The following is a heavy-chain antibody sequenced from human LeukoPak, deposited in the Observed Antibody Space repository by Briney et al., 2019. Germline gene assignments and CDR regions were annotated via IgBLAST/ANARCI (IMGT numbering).Heavy chain of an antibody. CDR1: GGTFSSYT. J-gene: IGHJ6*03. Sequence: SVKVSCKASGGTFSSYTISWVRQAPGQGLEWVGRIIPILGIANYAQKFQGRVTITADKSTSTAYMELSSLRSEDAAVYYCANSQRRFLEELYYYYYMDVRGKGTTVTVSS. CDR2: IIPILGIA. D-gene: IGHD3-3*01. V-gene: IGHV1-69*02. CDR3: ANSQRRFLEELYYYYYMDV.